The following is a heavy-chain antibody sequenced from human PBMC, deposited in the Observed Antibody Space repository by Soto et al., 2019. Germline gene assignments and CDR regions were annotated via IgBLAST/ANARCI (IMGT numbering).Heavy chain of an antibody. J-gene: IGHJ6*02. CDR1: GYTFTGYY. Sequence: ASVKVSCKASGYTFTGYYMHWVRQAPGQGLEWMGWINPNSGGTNYAQKFQGWVTMTRDTSISTAYMELSRLRSDDTAVYYCARASGGPYYGKDVWGQGTTVTVSS. D-gene: IGHD6-19*01. V-gene: IGHV1-2*04. CDR2: INPNSGGT. CDR3: ARASGGPYYGKDV.